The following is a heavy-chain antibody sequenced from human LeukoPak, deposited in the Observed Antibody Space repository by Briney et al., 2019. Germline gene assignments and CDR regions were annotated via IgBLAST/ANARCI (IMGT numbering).Heavy chain of an antibody. CDR2: IWYDGSNK. CDR3: AEDGVAAANFEFDY. D-gene: IGHD6-13*01. V-gene: IGHV3-33*06. CDR1: GFTFSSYG. Sequence: GGSLRLSCAASGFTFSSYGMHWVRQAPGKGLEWVAVIWYDGSNKYYADSVKGRFTISRDNSKNTLYLQMNSLRAEGTAVYYCAEDGVAAANFEFDYWGQGTLVTVSS. J-gene: IGHJ4*02.